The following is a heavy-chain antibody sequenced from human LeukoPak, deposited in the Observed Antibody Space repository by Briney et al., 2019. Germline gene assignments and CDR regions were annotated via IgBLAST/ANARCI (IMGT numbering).Heavy chain of an antibody. J-gene: IGHJ3*02. CDR3: AGSSKRDAFDI. Sequence: GGSLRLSCAASGFTFSSYGMHWVRQAPGKGLEWVSSISSRSSHIYYADSLKGRFTISGDNAKNSLYLQMNSLRAEDTAVYYCAGSSKRDAFDIWGQGTMVTVSS. CDR2: ISSRSSHI. D-gene: IGHD6-6*01. CDR1: GFTFSSYG. V-gene: IGHV3-21*01.